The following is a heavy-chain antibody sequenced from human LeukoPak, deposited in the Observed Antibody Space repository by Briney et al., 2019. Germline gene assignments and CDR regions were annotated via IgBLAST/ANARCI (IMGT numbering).Heavy chain of an antibody. Sequence: SQTLSLTCVVSGGSISSGGYSWSWIRQPPGKGLEWIGYIYHSGSTYYNPSLKSRVTISVDRSKNQFSLKLSSVTAADTAVYYCARGGQLPLDYWGQGTLVTVSS. CDR3: ARGGQLPLDY. CDR1: GGSISSGGYS. D-gene: IGHD2-2*01. J-gene: IGHJ4*02. CDR2: IYHSGST. V-gene: IGHV4-30-2*01.